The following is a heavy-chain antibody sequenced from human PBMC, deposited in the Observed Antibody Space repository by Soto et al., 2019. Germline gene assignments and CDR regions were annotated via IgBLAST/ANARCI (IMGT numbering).Heavy chain of an antibody. CDR1: GFTFSSYA. D-gene: IGHD1-7*01. CDR2: ISGSGGST. V-gene: IGHV3-23*01. J-gene: IGHJ6*03. Sequence: GGSLRLSCAASGFTFSSYAMSWVRQAPGKGLEWVSAISGSGGSTYYADYVKGRFTISRDNSKNTLYLQMNSLRAEDTAVYYCASYRQGELRVSMDVWGKGTTVTVSS. CDR3: ASYRQGELRVSMDV.